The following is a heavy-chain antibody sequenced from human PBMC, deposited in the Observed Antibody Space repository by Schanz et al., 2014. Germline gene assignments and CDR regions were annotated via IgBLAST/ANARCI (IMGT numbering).Heavy chain of an antibody. Sequence: QVQLVESGGGLVKPGGSLRLSCAASGFIFNDYYMNWIRQAPGKGLEWLSYISRDGTTSYYADSVKGRFTISRDNSKNSLYLQMNSLRTEDTALYYCAKDSRGSSFDMDVWGQGTTVTVSS. V-gene: IGHV3-11*01. D-gene: IGHD1-26*01. CDR3: AKDSRGSSFDMDV. J-gene: IGHJ6*02. CDR1: GFIFNDYY. CDR2: ISRDGTTS.